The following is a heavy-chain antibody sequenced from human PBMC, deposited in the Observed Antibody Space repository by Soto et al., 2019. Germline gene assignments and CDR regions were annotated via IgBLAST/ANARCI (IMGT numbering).Heavy chain of an antibody. D-gene: IGHD3-3*01. CDR3: ARGGYYDFWSGYSDY. Sequence: GGALRLSCSASGLTFSSYWMSWVRQAPGKGLEWVANIKQDGSEKYYVDSVKGRFTISRDNAKNSLYLQMNSLRAEDTAVYYCARGGYYDFWSGYSDYWGQGTLVTVSS. V-gene: IGHV3-7*01. CDR1: GLTFSSYW. J-gene: IGHJ4*02. CDR2: IKQDGSEK.